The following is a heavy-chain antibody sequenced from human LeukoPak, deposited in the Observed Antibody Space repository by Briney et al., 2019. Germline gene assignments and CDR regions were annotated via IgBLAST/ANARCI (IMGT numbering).Heavy chain of an antibody. V-gene: IGHV4-4*02. CDR3: ARVWGPIVGATIDWFDP. D-gene: IGHD1-26*01. J-gene: IGHJ5*02. CDR1: GASISSSNW. Sequence: SGTLSLTCAVSGASISSSNWWSWVRQPPGKGLEWIGEISPSGSTNYNPSLKSRVTMSVDKSKNQFSLNLSSVTAADTAVYYCARVWGPIVGATIDWFDPWGQGTLVTVSS. CDR2: ISPSGST.